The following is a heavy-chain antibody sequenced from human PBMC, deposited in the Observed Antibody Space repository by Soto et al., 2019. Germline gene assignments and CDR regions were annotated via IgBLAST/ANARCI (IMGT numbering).Heavy chain of an antibody. CDR3: AKGTPGSYNWFDP. CDR2: IIPIFGTA. J-gene: IGHJ5*02. Sequence: QVQLVQSGAEVKKPGSSVKVSCKASGGTFSSYAISWVRQAPGQGLEWMGVIIPIFGTANYAQKFQGRVTIPADEATSTAYMELSSLRSEDTAVYYCAKGTPGSYNWFDPWGQGTLVTVSS. D-gene: IGHD1-26*01. V-gene: IGHV1-69*01. CDR1: GGTFSSYA.